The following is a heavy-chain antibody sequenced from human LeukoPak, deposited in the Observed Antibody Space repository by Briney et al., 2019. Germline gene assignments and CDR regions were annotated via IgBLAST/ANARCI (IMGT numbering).Heavy chain of an antibody. CDR1: GFTISNYW. Sequence: GGSLRLSCAASGFTISNYWMTWVRQAPGKGLEWVSAISGSGGSTYYADSVKGRFTISRDNAKNSLYLQMNSLRAEDTAVYYCARDRGSYYNYYFDYWGQGTLVTVSS. CDR3: ARDRGSYYNYYFDY. CDR2: ISGSGGST. D-gene: IGHD3-10*01. J-gene: IGHJ4*02. V-gene: IGHV3-23*01.